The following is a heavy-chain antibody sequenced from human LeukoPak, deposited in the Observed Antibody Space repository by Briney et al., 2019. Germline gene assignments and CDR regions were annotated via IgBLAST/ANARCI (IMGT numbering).Heavy chain of an antibody. D-gene: IGHD6-6*01. V-gene: IGHV1-18*01. CDR3: ARVGDSSSSRRVPYYYYGMDV. Sequence: GASVKVSCKASGYTFTSYGISWVRQAPGQGLEWMGWISAYNGNTNYAQKLQGRVTMTTDTSTSTAYMELSSLRSEDTAVYYCARVGDSSSSRRVPYYYYGMDVWGQGTTVTVSS. CDR2: ISAYNGNT. J-gene: IGHJ6*02. CDR1: GYTFTSYG.